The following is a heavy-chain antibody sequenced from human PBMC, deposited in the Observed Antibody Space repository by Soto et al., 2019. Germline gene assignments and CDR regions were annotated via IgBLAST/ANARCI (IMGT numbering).Heavy chain of an antibody. CDR2: INAGNGNT. CDR1: GYTFTSYA. Sequence: QVQLVQSGAEVKKPGASVKVSCKASGYTFTSYAMHWVRQAPGQRLEWMGWINAGNGNTKYSQKFQGRVTITRDTSASTAYMELSSLRSEDTAVYYCARGGCLYWYFYLWGRGTLVTVSS. CDR3: ARGGCLYWYFYL. D-gene: IGHD1-26*01. J-gene: IGHJ2*01. V-gene: IGHV1-3*01.